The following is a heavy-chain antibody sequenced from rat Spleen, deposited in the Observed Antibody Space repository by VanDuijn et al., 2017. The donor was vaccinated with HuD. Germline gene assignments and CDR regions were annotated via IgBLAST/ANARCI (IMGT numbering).Heavy chain of an antibody. CDR1: GFTFGNYG. D-gene: IGHD1-11*01. CDR3: AALDYGGNDY. J-gene: IGHJ2*01. V-gene: IGHV5-54*01. CDR2: IYYDSSKM. Sequence: EVKLVESGGDLVQPGNSLTLSCVASGFTFGNYGMHWIRQAPKKGLEWIAMIYYDSSKMNYADTVKGRFTISRDNSKNTLYLEMNSLRSEDTAVYYCAALDYGGNDYWGQGVMVTVSS.